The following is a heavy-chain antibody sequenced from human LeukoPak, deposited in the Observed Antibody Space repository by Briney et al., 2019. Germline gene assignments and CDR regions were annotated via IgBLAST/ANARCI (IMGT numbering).Heavy chain of an antibody. CDR2: INPSGGST. Sequence: ASVTVSCKASGYTFTSYYMHWVRQVPGQGLEWMGIINPSGGSTSYAQKFQGRVTMTRDTSTSTVYMELSSLRSEDTAVYYCATSGWYSAPFDYWGQGTLVTVSS. CDR3: ATSGWYSAPFDY. D-gene: IGHD6-19*01. J-gene: IGHJ4*02. V-gene: IGHV1-46*01. CDR1: GYTFTSYY.